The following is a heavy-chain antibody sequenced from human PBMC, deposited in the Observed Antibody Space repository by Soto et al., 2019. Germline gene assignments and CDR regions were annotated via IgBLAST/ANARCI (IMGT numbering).Heavy chain of an antibody. V-gene: IGHV1-69*12. Sequence: QVHLVQSGAEVKKPGSSVKVSCKASGGAFTSYSFHWVRQAPGQGLEWMGGIIPMSGTTNYALKFQGRVTMTADVPTNTAYIELSSLRSEDTAIYYCARDNTVLDYWGQGTLVTVSS. J-gene: IGHJ4*02. CDR2: IIPMSGTT. CDR1: GGAFTSYS. CDR3: ARDNTVLDY.